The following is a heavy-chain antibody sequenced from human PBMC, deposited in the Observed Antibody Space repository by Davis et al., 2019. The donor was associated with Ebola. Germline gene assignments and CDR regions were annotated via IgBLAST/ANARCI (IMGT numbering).Heavy chain of an antibody. Sequence: PGGSLRLSCKGSGYSFTSYWIGWVRQLPGKGLEWMGIIYPGDSDTRYSPSFQGQVTISADESLRTAYLQWSSLKASDTAMYYCARHLRSGRYYLDSWGQGTLVTVSS. J-gene: IGHJ4*02. CDR3: ARHLRSGRYYLDS. CDR1: GYSFTSYW. V-gene: IGHV5-51*01. CDR2: IYPGDSDT. D-gene: IGHD1-26*01.